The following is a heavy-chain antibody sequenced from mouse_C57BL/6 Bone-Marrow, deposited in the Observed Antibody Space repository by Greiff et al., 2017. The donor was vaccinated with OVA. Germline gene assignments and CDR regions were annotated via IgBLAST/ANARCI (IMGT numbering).Heavy chain of an antibody. V-gene: IGHV1-50*01. CDR3: ARERVYYDYDDGFAY. CDR1: GYTFTSYW. J-gene: IGHJ3*01. D-gene: IGHD2-4*01. CDR2: IDPSDSYT. Sequence: QVQLQQPGAELVKPGASVKLSCKASGYTFTSYWMQWVKQRPGQGLEWIGEIDPSDSYTNYNQKFKGKATLTVDTSSSTAYMQLSSLTSEDSAVYYCARERVYYDYDDGFAYWGQGTLVTVSA.